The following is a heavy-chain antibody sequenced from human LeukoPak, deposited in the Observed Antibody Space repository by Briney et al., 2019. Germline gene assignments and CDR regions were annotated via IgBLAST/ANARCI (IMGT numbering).Heavy chain of an antibody. J-gene: IGHJ6*02. CDR2: GYCNGRT. CDR3: ARAGSSGPYCTDASCYGMDV. CDR1: GVSINNRDYC. Sequence: PSETLSLTCTVSGVSINNRDYCWSWVRQPPGKGLEWVGYGYCNGRTYYDPSLRGRLTMAVDTSNNQLSLELSSVTAADTAVYYCARAGSSGPYCTDASCYGMDVWGQGTTVTVSS. V-gene: IGHV4-30-4*08. D-gene: IGHD2-15*01.